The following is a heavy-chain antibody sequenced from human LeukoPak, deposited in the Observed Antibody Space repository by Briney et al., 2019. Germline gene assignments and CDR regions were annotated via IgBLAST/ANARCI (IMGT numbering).Heavy chain of an antibody. J-gene: IGHJ4*02. V-gene: IGHV3-30-3*01. Sequence: PGGSLRLSCAASGFTFSSYAMHWVRQAPGKGLEWVAVISYDGSNKYYADSVKGRFTISRDNSKNTLYLQMNSLRAEDTAVYYCARAVDILTGYSGLGYWGQGTLVTVSS. CDR1: GFTFSSYA. CDR3: ARAVDILTGYSGLGY. D-gene: IGHD3-9*01. CDR2: ISYDGSNK.